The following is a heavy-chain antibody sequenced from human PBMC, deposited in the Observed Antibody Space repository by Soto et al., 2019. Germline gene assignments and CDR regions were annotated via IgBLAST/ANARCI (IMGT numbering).Heavy chain of an antibody. CDR1: GYTFTSYA. CDR3: AREHVGNYYYYYGMDV. J-gene: IGHJ6*02. CDR2: INAGNGNT. V-gene: IGHV1-3*01. D-gene: IGHD7-27*01. Sequence: ASVKVSCKASGYTFTSYAMHWVRQAPGQRLEWMGWINAGNGNTKYSQKFQGRVTITRDTSASTAYMELSSLRSEDTAVYYCAREHVGNYYYYYGMDVWGQGTTVTVSS.